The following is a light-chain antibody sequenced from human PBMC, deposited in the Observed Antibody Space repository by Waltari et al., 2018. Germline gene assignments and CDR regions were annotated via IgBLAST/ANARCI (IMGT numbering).Light chain of an antibody. CDR3: QQYNILSVS. CDR2: DAS. J-gene: IGKJ1*01. Sequence: NNWLAWYQLKPGKAPKLLIYDASTLDSGVPSRFSGSGSETEFTLTISSLQPDDFASYFCQQYNILSVSFGQGSKVEVK. V-gene: IGKV1-5*01. CDR1: NNW.